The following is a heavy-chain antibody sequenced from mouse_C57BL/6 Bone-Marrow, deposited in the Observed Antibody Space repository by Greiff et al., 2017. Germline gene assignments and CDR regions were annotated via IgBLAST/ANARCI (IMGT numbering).Heavy chain of an antibody. CDR1: GFTFSSYA. D-gene: IGHD2-4*01. Sequence: EVMLVESGEGLVKPGGSLKLSCAASGFTFSSYAMSWVRQTPEKRLEWVAYISSGGDYIYYADTVKGRFTISRDNARNTRYLQMSSLKSEDTAMYYCTRNYYEYDGAYYFDYWGQGTTLTVSS. CDR2: ISSGGDYI. J-gene: IGHJ2*01. CDR3: TRNYYEYDGAYYFDY. V-gene: IGHV5-9-1*02.